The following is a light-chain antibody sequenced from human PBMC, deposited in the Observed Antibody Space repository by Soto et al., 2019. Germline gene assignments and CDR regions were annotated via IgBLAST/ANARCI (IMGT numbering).Light chain of an antibody. J-gene: IGKJ5*01. CDR2: GAS. Sequence: EIVLTLSPGTLSLYPGERATLSCRASQSVSSSYLVWHQQKPGQAPRLLIYGASSRATGIPDRFSGSGSGTDFTLTISRLEPEDFAVYYCQQYGSAPRITFGQGTRLE. V-gene: IGKV3-20*01. CDR3: QQYGSAPRIT. CDR1: QSVSSSY.